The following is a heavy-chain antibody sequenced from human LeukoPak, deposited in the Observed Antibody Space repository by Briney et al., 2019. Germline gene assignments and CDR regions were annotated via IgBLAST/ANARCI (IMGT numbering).Heavy chain of an antibody. CDR1: GFTFSIYW. Sequence: GGSLRLSCAASGFTFSIYWMSWVRQAPGKGLEWVASMKGDGSVKHFLDSVEGRFTISRDNAKNSLYLQMNSLRAEDTAVYYCARWDAYCSGGRCYSGDFAFDIWGQGTMVTVSS. J-gene: IGHJ3*02. D-gene: IGHD2-15*01. V-gene: IGHV3-7*01. CDR2: MKGDGSVK. CDR3: ARWDAYCSGGRCYSGDFAFDI.